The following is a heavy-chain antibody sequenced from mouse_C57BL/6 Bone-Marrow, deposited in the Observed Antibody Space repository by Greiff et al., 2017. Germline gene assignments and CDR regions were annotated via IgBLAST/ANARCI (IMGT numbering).Heavy chain of an antibody. CDR1: GFNIKDDY. CDR3: TTWGWLLYYFDY. Sequence: EVQLKESGAELVRPGASVKLSCTASGFNIKDDYMHWVKQRPEQGLEWIGWIDPENGDTEYASKFQGKATITADTSSNTAYLQLSSLTSEDTAVYYCTTWGWLLYYFDYWGQGTTLTVSS. J-gene: IGHJ2*01. CDR2: IDPENGDT. D-gene: IGHD2-3*01. V-gene: IGHV14-4*01.